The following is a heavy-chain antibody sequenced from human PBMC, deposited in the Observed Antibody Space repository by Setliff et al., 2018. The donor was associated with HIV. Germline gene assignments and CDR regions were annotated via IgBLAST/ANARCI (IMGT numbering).Heavy chain of an antibody. D-gene: IGHD3-22*01. CDR2: FDPEDNKI. CDR3: AKDRGSGYYSPSDY. J-gene: IGHJ4*02. CDR1: GYTFTGNY. Sequence: ASVKVSCKASGYTFTGNYIHWVRQAPGKGPEWMGGFDPEDNKIVYAQKFQGRVTTTEDTSTDTAYMELSSLRPEDTAVYYCAKDRGSGYYSPSDYWGQGTLVTVSS. V-gene: IGHV1-24*01.